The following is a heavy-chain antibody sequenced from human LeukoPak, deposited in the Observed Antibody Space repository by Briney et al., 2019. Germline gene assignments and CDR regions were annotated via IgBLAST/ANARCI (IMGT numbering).Heavy chain of an antibody. CDR2: IYTSGST. J-gene: IGHJ3*02. CDR1: GGSISSGSYY. D-gene: IGHD3-22*01. V-gene: IGHV4-61*02. CDR3: ARFRGGITMIVVPNDAFDI. Sequence: PSQTLSLTCTVSGGSISSGSYYWSWIRQPAGKGLEWIGRIYTSGSTNYNPSLKSRVTISVDTSKNQFSLKLSSVTAADTAVYYCARFRGGITMIVVPNDAFDIWGQGTMVTVSS.